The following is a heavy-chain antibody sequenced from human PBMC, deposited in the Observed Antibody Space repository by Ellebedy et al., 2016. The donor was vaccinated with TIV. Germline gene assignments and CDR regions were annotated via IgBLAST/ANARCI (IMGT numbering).Heavy chain of an antibody. Sequence: MPSETLSLTCTVSGASIRSYYWTWIRQPPGKGLEWSGYSYDNGNTNYKPSLRGRVTISRDTSPKQVSLRLTSVTAADTAVYYCARVGDSSGSRRYFDYWGQGALVTVAS. J-gene: IGHJ4*02. CDR3: ARVGDSSGSRRYFDY. CDR1: GASIRSYY. D-gene: IGHD3-10*01. V-gene: IGHV4-59*01. CDR2: SYDNGNT.